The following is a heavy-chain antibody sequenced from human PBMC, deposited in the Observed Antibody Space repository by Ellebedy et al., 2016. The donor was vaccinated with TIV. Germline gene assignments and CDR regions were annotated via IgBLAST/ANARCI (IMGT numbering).Heavy chain of an antibody. J-gene: IGHJ3*02. D-gene: IGHD2-2*01. CDR1: GFTFSSYA. CDR2: ISGSGGST. V-gene: IGHV3-23*01. CDR3: GEVVPAARDAFDI. Sequence: GESLKISCAASGFTFSSYAMSWVRQAPGKGLEWVSAISGSGGSTYYADSVKGRFTISRDNSKNTLYLQMNNLRAEDTAVYYCGEVVPAARDAFDIWGQGTMVTVSS.